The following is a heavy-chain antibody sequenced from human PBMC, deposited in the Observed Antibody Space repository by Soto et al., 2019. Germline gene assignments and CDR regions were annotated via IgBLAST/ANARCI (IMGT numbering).Heavy chain of an antibody. CDR1: GFNVRSNY. J-gene: IGHJ4*02. Sequence: GGSLRLSCAASGFNVRSNYMTWVRQAPGKGLEWVSVIYRGGSTDYADSARGRFSISRDNSKNTLYLQMNNLRAGDTAVYYCEGGTAMTGDYFDHWVLGTMVTV. V-gene: IGHV3-53*01. CDR2: IYRGGST. CDR3: EGGTAMTGDYFDH. D-gene: IGHD3-9*01.